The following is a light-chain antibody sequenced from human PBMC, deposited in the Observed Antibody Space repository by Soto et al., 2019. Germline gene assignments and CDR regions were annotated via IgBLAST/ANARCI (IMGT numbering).Light chain of an antibody. CDR3: QHYFNWPYT. V-gene: IGKV3-15*01. CDR2: GAS. J-gene: IGKJ2*01. Sequence: EIVMTQSPATLSVSPGERATLSCRASQSVTSNLAWYQQKHGRAPRLLIYGASTRATGIPARFSGSGSGTEFTLTISNLQPEDFALYYCQHYFNWPYTFGQGTKLEIK. CDR1: QSVTSN.